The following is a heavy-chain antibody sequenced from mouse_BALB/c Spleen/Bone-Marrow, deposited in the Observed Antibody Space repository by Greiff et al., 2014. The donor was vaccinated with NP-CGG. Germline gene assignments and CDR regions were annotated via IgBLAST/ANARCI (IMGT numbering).Heavy chain of an antibody. CDR1: GYIFTSYW. Sequence: VQLQQSGAELVRPGASVKLSCTTSGYIFTSYWIHWVKQRSGQGLEWIARIYPGTGTTFYNEKFKGKATLTADQSSSTAYLQLSSLKSEDSAVYFCAREYGNSNYALDYWGQGTSVTVSS. V-gene: IGHV1S132*01. D-gene: IGHD2-10*02. CDR2: IYPGTGTT. CDR3: AREYGNSNYALDY. J-gene: IGHJ4*01.